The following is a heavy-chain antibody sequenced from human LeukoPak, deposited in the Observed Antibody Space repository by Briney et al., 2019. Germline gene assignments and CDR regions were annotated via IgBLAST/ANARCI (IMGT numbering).Heavy chain of an antibody. J-gene: IGHJ6*03. D-gene: IGHD2-2*01. V-gene: IGHV1-2*02. CDR3: ARGGSPIFYYYMDV. CDR2: INSNTGGT. CDR1: GYTFTGYY. Sequence: ASVKVSCKASGYTFTGYYMHWVRQAPGQGLEWMGWINSNTGGTNYAQKFQGKVTLTRDTSISTTYMELSRLKFDDTAIYYCARGGSPIFYYYMDVWGKGTTVTISS.